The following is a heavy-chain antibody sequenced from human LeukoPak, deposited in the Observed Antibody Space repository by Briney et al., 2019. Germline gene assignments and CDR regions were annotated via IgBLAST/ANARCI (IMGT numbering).Heavy chain of an antibody. J-gene: IGHJ5*02. CDR1: GGSFSSYY. CDR3: ARDTPYCSSTSCSNTNWFDP. V-gene: IGHV4-4*07. D-gene: IGHD2-2*01. Sequence: SETLSLTCAVYGGSFSSYYWSWIRQPAGKGLEWIGRIYTSGSTNYNPSLKSRVTMSVDTSKNQFSLKLSSVTAADTAVYYCARDTPYCSSTSCSNTNWFDPWGQGTLVTVSS. CDR2: IYTSGST.